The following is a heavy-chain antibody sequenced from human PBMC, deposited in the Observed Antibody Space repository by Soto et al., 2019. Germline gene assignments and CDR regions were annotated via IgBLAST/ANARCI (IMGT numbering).Heavy chain of an antibody. CDR2: LSDGGGST. D-gene: IGHD6-19*01. J-gene: IGHJ4*02. CDR3: AKHPQYSSGWYFDY. V-gene: IGHV3-23*01. Sequence: PGGSLRLSCAASGFTFSNYAMSWVRQAPGKGLEWVSGLSDGGGSTYYGDSLKGRFTISRDNSKNTLYLQMNSLRAEDTAVYYCAKHPQYSSGWYFDYWGQGTLVTVSS. CDR1: GFTFSNYA.